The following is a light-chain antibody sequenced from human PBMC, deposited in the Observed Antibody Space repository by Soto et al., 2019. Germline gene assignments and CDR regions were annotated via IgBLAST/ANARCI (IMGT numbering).Light chain of an antibody. CDR2: AVS. Sequence: QSVLTQPASVSGAPGQSITISYSGTSSDICSSNHVVWYQQFPGKSPKLMIYAVSDRPPGVSDRFSGSKSGITASLTISGLQTEDEADYYCISYTDRQSDLFGTGTKVTVL. V-gene: IGLV2-14*01. J-gene: IGLJ1*01. CDR1: SSDICSSNH. CDR3: ISYTDRQSDL.